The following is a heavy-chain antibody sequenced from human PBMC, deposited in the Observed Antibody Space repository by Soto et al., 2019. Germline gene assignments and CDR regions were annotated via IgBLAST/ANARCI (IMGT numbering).Heavy chain of an antibody. Sequence: QITLKESGPTLVKPTQTLTLTCTFSGFSLSTSGEGVGWIRQPPGKALEWLGLIYWDDEKPYSPSLRSRLTIPKDPSKSQVVLTMADMGPVDTTTYYWAHRHYSGSLDYWDQGTLVTVSS. V-gene: IGHV2-5*02. J-gene: IGHJ4*02. CDR1: GFSLSTSGEG. D-gene: IGHD3-10*01. CDR3: AHRHYSGSLDY. CDR2: IYWDDEK.